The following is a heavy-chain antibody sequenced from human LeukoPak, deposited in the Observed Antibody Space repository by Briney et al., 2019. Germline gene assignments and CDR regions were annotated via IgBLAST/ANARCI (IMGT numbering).Heavy chain of an antibody. CDR1: GFTFSSYA. CDR3: AKDIADPNYYYGMDV. Sequence: GGSLRLSCAASGFTFSSYAMSWVRQAPGKGLEWVSAISGSGGSTYYADSVKGRFTISRDSSKNTLYLQMNSLRAEDTAVYYCAKDIADPNYYYGMDVWGQGTTVTVSS. V-gene: IGHV3-23*01. CDR2: ISGSGGST. J-gene: IGHJ6*02. D-gene: IGHD6-13*01.